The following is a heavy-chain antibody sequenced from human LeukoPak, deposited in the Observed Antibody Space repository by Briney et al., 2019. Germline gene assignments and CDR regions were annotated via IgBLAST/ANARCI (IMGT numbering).Heavy chain of an antibody. V-gene: IGHV3-9*03. CDR2: ISWNSGSI. J-gene: IGHJ4*02. CDR3: AKSHDSSGYHNGHFDY. Sequence: PGGSLRLSCAASGFTFDDYAMHWVRQAPGKGLEWVSGISWNSGSIGYADSVKGRFTISRDNAKNSLYLQMNSLRAEDMALYYCAKSHDSSGYHNGHFDYWGQGTLVTVSS. CDR1: GFTFDDYA. D-gene: IGHD3-22*01.